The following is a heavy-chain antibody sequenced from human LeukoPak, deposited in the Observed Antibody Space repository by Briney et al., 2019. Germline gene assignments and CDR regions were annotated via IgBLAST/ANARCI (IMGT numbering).Heavy chain of an antibody. J-gene: IGHJ4*02. V-gene: IGHV4-39*01. Sequence: SETLSLTCTVSGVSISTSNSYWGWIRQPPGKGLEWIGSMYYTGNTYYNASLKSRVTISIDTSKNQISLRLTSVTATDTAMYYCARQTGSGLFTLPGGQGTLVTVSS. CDR2: MYYTGNT. CDR1: GVSISTSNSY. D-gene: IGHD3/OR15-3a*01. CDR3: ARQTGSGLFTLP.